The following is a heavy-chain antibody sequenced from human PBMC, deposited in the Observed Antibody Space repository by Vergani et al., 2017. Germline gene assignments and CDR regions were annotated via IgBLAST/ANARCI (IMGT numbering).Heavy chain of an antibody. J-gene: IGHJ4*03. Sequence: QVLVVQSGSEFKKPGASVKVSCKTSGYTFNTYAICWVRQAPGQGLEWMGWINTNNGDPTYDQVFTGRFIFSLDTSASTAYLEINNLKPEDTAFYYCAREGGPHSIWGQGTLVTVSS. CDR1: GYTFNTYA. V-gene: IGHV7-4-1*02. CDR3: AREGGPHSI. D-gene: IGHD2-21*01. CDR2: INTNNGDP.